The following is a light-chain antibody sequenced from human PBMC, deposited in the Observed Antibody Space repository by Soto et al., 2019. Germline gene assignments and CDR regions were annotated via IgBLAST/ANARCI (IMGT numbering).Light chain of an antibody. CDR1: SSNIRNTY. CDR2: KNS. CDR3: ESWDDSLSGVV. J-gene: IGLJ2*01. Sequence: QAVVTQPPSASGPPGQRVTISCSGSSSNIRNTYVYWYQQLPGTAPNLLFYKNSQRPSGVPARFSGSKSGTSASLAISRLRSEDEADYYCESWDDSLSGVVFGGGTKVTVL. V-gene: IGLV1-47*01.